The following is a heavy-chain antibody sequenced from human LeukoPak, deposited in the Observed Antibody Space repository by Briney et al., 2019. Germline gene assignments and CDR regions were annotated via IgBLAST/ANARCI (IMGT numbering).Heavy chain of an antibody. J-gene: IGHJ5*02. CDR1: GYTFTSYG. CDR2: ISAYNGNT. D-gene: IGHD6-19*01. Sequence: ASVKVSYKASGYTFTSYGISWVRQAPGQGLEWMVWISAYNGNTNYAQKLQGRVTMTTDTSTSTAYMELRSLRSDDTAVYYCARLHSSGTYWFDPWGQGTLVTVSS. V-gene: IGHV1-18*01. CDR3: ARLHSSGTYWFDP.